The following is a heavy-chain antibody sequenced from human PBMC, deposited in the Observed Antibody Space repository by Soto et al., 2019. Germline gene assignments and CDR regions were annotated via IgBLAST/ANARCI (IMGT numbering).Heavy chain of an antibody. CDR1: GYTFTTYG. J-gene: IGHJ4*02. V-gene: IGHV1-18*01. Sequence: QVQLVQSGAEVKKPGASVKVSCKTSGYTFTTYGITWVRQAPGQGLEWMGRISGYNGNTDYAQNFEGRVSMTTDTSTRTAHMERRSLKSDGTAVYYCPSGGMAGFGEVPIDWWCQGTLVTVSS. D-gene: IGHD3-10*01. CDR2: ISGYNGNT. CDR3: PSGGMAGFGEVPIDW.